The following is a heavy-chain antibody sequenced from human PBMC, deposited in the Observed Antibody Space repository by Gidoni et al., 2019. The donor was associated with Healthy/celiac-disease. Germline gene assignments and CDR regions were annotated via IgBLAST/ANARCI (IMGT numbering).Heavy chain of an antibody. J-gene: IGHJ4*02. D-gene: IGHD6-6*01. CDR1: GGSISSSSYY. Sequence: QLQLQESGPGLVKPSETLSLTCTVSGGSISSSSYYWGWIRQPPGKGLEWIGSIYYSGSTYYNPSLKSRVTISVDTSKNQFSLKLSSVTAADTAVYYCARRGSYSSSSGRNKRHFDYWGQGTLVTVSS. CDR2: IYYSGST. CDR3: ARRGSYSSSSGRNKRHFDY. V-gene: IGHV4-39*01.